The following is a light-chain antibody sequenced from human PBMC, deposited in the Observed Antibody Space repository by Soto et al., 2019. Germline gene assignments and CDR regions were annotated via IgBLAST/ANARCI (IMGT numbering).Light chain of an antibody. J-gene: IGKJ1*01. V-gene: IGKV3-20*01. CDR3: QRYGSSGT. CDR1: QSVSNNY. Sequence: EIVWTQSPGTLSLSPGERVTLSCRASQSVSNNYLAWYQQKPGQAPRLLIYGASNRATGIPDRFSGSGSGTDFTVTISRLEPEDFAVYYCQRYGSSGTFGQGTKVEVK. CDR2: GAS.